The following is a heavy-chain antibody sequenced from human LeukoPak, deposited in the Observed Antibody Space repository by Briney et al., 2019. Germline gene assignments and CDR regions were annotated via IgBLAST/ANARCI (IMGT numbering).Heavy chain of an antibody. CDR2: ISAYSGDT. CDR1: GNSFSTYG. CDR3: AREGKQWLQYYFDY. Sequence: GASVKVSCKASGNSFSTYGISWVRQAPGQGLEWMGWISAYSGDTNYAQKLQGRVTMTTDTSTSTAYMELRSLRSDDTAVYYCAREGKQWLQYYFDYWGQGTLVTVSS. V-gene: IGHV1-18*01. J-gene: IGHJ4*02. D-gene: IGHD6-19*01.